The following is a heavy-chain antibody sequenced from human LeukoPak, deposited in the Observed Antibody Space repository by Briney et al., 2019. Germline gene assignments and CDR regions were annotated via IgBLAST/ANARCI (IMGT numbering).Heavy chain of an antibody. CDR2: IIPIFGTA. V-gene: IGHV1-69*13. J-gene: IGHJ5*02. CDR3: ARAVRRDYDFWSGYYRYNWFDP. Sequence: SVKVSCKASGGTFSSYAISWVRQAPGQGLEWMGGIIPIFGTANYAQKFQGRVTITADESTSTAYMELSSLRSEDTAVYYCARAVRRDYDFWSGYYRYNWFDPWGQGTLVTVSS. CDR1: GGTFSSYA. D-gene: IGHD3-3*01.